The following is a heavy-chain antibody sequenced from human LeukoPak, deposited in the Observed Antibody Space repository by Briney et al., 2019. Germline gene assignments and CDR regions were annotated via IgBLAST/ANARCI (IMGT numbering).Heavy chain of an antibody. CDR1: GFTFSSYA. D-gene: IGHD3-22*01. Sequence: GGSLRLSCAASGFTFSSYAMSWVRQAPGKGLEWVSAITGSGGSTYYADSVKGRFTISRDNSKNTLYLQMSSLRAEDTAVYYCAKGLTYYYDSSGYYLWGQGTLVTVSS. CDR2: ITGSGGST. CDR3: AKGLTYYYDSSGYYL. J-gene: IGHJ4*02. V-gene: IGHV3-23*01.